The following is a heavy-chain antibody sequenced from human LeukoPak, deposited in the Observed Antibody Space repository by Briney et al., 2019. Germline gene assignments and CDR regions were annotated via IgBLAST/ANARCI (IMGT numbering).Heavy chain of an antibody. CDR1: GYTFTSYY. CDR2: INPSGGST. J-gene: IGHJ5*02. Sequence: ASVKVSCKASGYTFTSYYMHWVRQAPGQGLEWMGIINPSGGSTSYAQKFQGRVTITADESTSTVYMELSSLRSEDTAVYYCARVEHFSGGSCYSNWFDTWGQGTLVTVS. D-gene: IGHD2-15*01. V-gene: IGHV1-46*01. CDR3: ARVEHFSGGSCYSNWFDT.